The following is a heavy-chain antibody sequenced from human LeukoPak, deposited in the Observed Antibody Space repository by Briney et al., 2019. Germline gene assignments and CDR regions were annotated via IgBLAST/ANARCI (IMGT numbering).Heavy chain of an antibody. CDR2: INHSGST. CDR3: ARAPGGFEY. CDR1: GGSFSGYY. D-gene: IGHD3-10*01. V-gene: IGHV4-34*01. J-gene: IGHJ4*02. Sequence: SETLSLTCAVYGGSFSGYYWSWIRQPPGKGLEWIGEINHSGSTNYNPSLKSRVTISVDTSKNQFSLKLSSVTAADTAVYYCARAPGGFEYWGQGTLVTVSS.